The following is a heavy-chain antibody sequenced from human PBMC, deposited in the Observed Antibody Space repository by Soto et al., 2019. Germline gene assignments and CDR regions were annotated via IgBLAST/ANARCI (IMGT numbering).Heavy chain of an antibody. CDR3: AREGYNFGPFDY. CDR2: MYHSGST. J-gene: IGHJ4*02. V-gene: IGHV4-30-2*01. CDR1: GGSISSGGYS. D-gene: IGHD5-18*01. Sequence: SETLSLTCAVSGGSISSGGYSWSWIRQPPGKGLEWIGYMYHSGSTYYNPSLKSRVTISIDRSKNQFSLKFNSVTAADTAVYYCAREGYNFGPFDYWGQGALVTVSS.